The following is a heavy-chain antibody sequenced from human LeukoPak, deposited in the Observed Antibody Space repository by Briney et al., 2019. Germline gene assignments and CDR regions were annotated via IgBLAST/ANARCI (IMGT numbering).Heavy chain of an antibody. CDR1: GFTFSSYS. Sequence: PGGSLRLSCAASGFTFSSYSMNWVRQAPGKGLEWVSSIRGSSSYIYYADSVKGRFTISRDNAKNSLYLQMNSLRAEDTAVYYCARDRYFDWGVWFDPWGQGTLVTVSS. J-gene: IGHJ5*02. CDR2: IRGSSSYI. CDR3: ARDRYFDWGVWFDP. V-gene: IGHV3-21*01. D-gene: IGHD3-9*01.